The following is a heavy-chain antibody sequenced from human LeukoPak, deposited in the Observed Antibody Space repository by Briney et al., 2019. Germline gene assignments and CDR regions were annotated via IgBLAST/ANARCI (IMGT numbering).Heavy chain of an antibody. V-gene: IGHV3-23*01. CDR3: AKRGVVIRGILVIGYHQEAYHYDF. CDR1: GFTFSSYA. Sequence: PGGSLRHSCAASGFTFSSYAMSWVRQAPGKGLEWVSAISGSGGSTYYADSVKGRFTISRDNSKNTPYLQMNNLRAEDTAVYFCAKRGVVIRGILVIGYHQEAYHYDFWGQGVLVTVSS. J-gene: IGHJ4*02. D-gene: IGHD3-10*01. CDR2: ISGSGGST.